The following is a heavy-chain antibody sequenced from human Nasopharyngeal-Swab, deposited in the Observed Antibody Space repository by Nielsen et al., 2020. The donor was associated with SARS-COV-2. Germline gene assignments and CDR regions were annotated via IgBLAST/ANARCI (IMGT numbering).Heavy chain of an antibody. CDR1: GFTFSSYA. D-gene: IGHD5-24*01. CDR3: AKSKGMADAFDI. CDR2: ISGSGGST. V-gene: IGHV3-23*01. Sequence: GGSLRLSCAASGFTFSSYAMSWVRQAPGKGLEWVSAISGSGGSTYYADSVKGRLTISRDNSKNTLYLQMNSLRAEDTAVYYCAKSKGMADAFDIWGQRTMVTVSS. J-gene: IGHJ3*02.